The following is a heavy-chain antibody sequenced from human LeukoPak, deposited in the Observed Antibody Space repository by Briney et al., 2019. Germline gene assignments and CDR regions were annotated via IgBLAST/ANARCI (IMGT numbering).Heavy chain of an antibody. Sequence: GGSLRLSCAASGFTFSDYNMNWVRQAPGKGLEWVSVISSSSTYIYYADSVKGRFTISRDNAKNSLYLQMNSLRDDDTAVYYCVRGVGVSRFNYLDSWGQGTLVIVSS. D-gene: IGHD6-13*01. J-gene: IGHJ4*02. CDR1: GFTFSDYN. CDR3: VRGVGVSRFNYLDS. V-gene: IGHV3-21*06. CDR2: ISSSSTYI.